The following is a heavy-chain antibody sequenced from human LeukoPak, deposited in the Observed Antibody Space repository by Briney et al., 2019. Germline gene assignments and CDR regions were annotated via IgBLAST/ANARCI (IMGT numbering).Heavy chain of an antibody. V-gene: IGHV3-23*01. CDR3: AKDSSMIVVALCWLDP. CDR1: GFTFSNYA. Sequence: QSGGSLRLSCAASGFTFSNYAMNWVRQAPGKGLEWVSTISGSDGNTYYADSVKGRFTISRDNSKNTLYLQMNSLRAEDTAVYYCAKDSSMIVVALCWLDPWGQGTLVTVSS. J-gene: IGHJ5*02. CDR2: ISGSDGNT. D-gene: IGHD3-22*01.